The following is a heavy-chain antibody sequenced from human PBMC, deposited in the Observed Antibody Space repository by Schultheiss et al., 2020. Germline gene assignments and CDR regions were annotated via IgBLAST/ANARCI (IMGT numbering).Heavy chain of an antibody. V-gene: IGHV4-38-2*02. CDR1: GYSISSGYY. D-gene: IGHD3-22*01. CDR2: IYHSGST. CDR3: ATRNYYDSSGYSGGFDY. J-gene: IGHJ4*02. Sequence: SQTLSLTCTVSGYSISSGYYWGWIRQPPGKGLEWIGSIYHSGSTYYNPSLKSRVTISVDTSKNQFSLQLSSVTAADTAVYYCATRNYYDSSGYSGGFDYWGQGNPLYVSS.